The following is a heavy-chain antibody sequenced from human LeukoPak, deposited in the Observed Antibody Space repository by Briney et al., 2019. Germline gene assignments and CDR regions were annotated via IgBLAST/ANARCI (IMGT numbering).Heavy chain of an antibody. J-gene: IGHJ4*02. D-gene: IGHD3-9*01. V-gene: IGHV3-48*04. CDR2: ISSSSTTI. CDR3: ARDSSPDLRYSDSPLDY. CDR1: GFTFSSYS. Sequence: GGSLRLSCAASGFTFSSYSMMWVRQAPGKGLEWVSYISSSSTTIHYADSVKGRFTISRDNAKNSLYLQMNSLRAEDTAVYYCARDSSPDLRYSDSPLDYWGQGTLVTVSS.